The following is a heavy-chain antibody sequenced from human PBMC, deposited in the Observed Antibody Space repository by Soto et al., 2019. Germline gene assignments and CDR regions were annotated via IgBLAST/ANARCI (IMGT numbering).Heavy chain of an antibody. Sequence: HITLKESGPTLVKPTQTLTLTCIFSGFSFSADGVGVGWIRQPPGKTLEWLALIYWDDDTRYRPSLKSRLTITKDSSNNQVVRTMPNMDPLDTATYYCAHAFGGTSWPNDAFDVWGQGTVVTVSS. D-gene: IGHD3-16*01. V-gene: IGHV2-5*02. J-gene: IGHJ3*01. CDR1: GFSFSADGVG. CDR3: AHAFGGTSWPNDAFDV. CDR2: IYWDDDT.